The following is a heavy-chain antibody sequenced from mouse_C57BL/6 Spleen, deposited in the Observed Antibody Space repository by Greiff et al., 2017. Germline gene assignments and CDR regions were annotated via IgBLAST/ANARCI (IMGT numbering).Heavy chain of an antibody. CDR1: GYTFTSYD. J-gene: IGHJ1*03. CDR3: ANVSGGDYYGGGYFDV. Sequence: VQLQQSGPELVKPGASVKLSCKASGYTFTSYDINWVKQRPGPGLEWIGWIYPRDGSTKYNEKFKGKATLTVDTSSSTAYMELHRLTSEDSAVYFCANVSGGDYYGGGYFDVWGTGTTVTVSS. CDR2: IYPRDGST. D-gene: IGHD1-1*01. V-gene: IGHV1-85*01.